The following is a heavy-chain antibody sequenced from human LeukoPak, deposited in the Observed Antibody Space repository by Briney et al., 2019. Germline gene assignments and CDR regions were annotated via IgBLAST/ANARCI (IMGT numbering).Heavy chain of an antibody. J-gene: IGHJ4*02. CDR2: TYYRSKWYS. CDR3: ARDLGNTGWYTFEY. D-gene: IGHD6-19*01. V-gene: IGHV6-1*01. CDR1: GDSVSSLNGA. Sequence: SQTLSVTCAISGDSVSSLNGAWNWIRQSPSRGLEWLGRTYYRSKWYSDYASSMRGRISINADTSKNQFSLQLNSVTPEDTAVYYCARDLGNTGWYTFEYWGQGTLVTVSS.